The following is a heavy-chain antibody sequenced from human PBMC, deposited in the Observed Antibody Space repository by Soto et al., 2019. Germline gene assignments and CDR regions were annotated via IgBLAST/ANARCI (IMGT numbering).Heavy chain of an antibody. CDR1: GFAFNNYG. J-gene: IGHJ4*02. CDR2: ISTDGSPI. V-gene: IGHV3-33*01. Sequence: QVQLVESGGGVIQPGRSLRLSCATSGFAFNNYGMHWVRQAPGKGLEWVAVISTDGSPIYYADSVKGRFTISRENSNNSLYLQMNGRRVDDTAVYYCAGGSGYWGSSDYWGQGTLVTVSS. CDR3: AGGSGYWGSSDY. D-gene: IGHD6-25*01.